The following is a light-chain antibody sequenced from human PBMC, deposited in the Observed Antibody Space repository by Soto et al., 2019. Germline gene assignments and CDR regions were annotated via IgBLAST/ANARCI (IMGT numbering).Light chain of an antibody. CDR3: QSYDTSLRAWV. CDR2: GNN. Sequence: QSVLTQPPSVSGAPGQRVTISCTGGSSNIGAGYDVHWYRQFPGTAPKLLVYGNNNRPSGISDRFSASKSGSSASLAITGLQAEDEADYYCQSYDTSLRAWVFGGGTEVTVL. CDR1: SSNIGAGYD. J-gene: IGLJ3*02. V-gene: IGLV1-40*01.